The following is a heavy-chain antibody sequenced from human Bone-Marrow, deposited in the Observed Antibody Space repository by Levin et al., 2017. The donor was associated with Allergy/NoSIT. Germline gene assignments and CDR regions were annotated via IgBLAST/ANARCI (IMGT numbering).Heavy chain of an antibody. CDR3: ARNGGHWNEVDFYYGMDV. D-gene: IGHD2-21*01. J-gene: IGHJ6*02. Sequence: SETLSLTCTVSGGSINSFFWSWVRQAPGKGMEWIGYVYYSGNADYNPSLESRVTISVDRSKSQFFLRLNSVTTADTAVYYCARNGGHWNEVDFYYGMDVWGPGPTVAVSS. CDR1: GGSINSFF. CDR2: VYYSGNA. V-gene: IGHV4-59*01.